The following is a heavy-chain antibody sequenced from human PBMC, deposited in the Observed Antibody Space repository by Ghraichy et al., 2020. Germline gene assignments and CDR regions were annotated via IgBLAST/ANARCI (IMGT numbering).Heavy chain of an antibody. CDR1: GFTFGSYS. CDR2: ITSSSRTR. Sequence: GGSLRLSCVGSGFTFGSYSMNWVRQSPGKGLEWVSYITSSSRTRFYADSVKGRFTISRDNAQNSLYLQMNSLTDEDTAVYYCARGSTVVRFYYYDGMDVWGQGTTVTVS. D-gene: IGHD4-23*01. V-gene: IGHV3-48*02. CDR3: ARGSTVVRFYYYDGMDV. J-gene: IGHJ6*02.